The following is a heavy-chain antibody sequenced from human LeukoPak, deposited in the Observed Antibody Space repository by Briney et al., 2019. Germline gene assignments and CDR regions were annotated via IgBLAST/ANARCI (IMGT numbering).Heavy chain of an antibody. D-gene: IGHD3-3*01. J-gene: IGHJ5*02. Sequence: KPSETLSLTCTVSGYSISSGYYGGWSRQPPGQGLECIGTMYHSGSTFYNPSLKTPVTISVDTSKHQFSLKLTSMSAADTAVYYCARAMNRSGDYLGFDPWGLGIVVTVSS. CDR2: MYHSGST. CDR1: GYSISSGYY. CDR3: ARAMNRSGDYLGFDP. V-gene: IGHV4-38-2*02.